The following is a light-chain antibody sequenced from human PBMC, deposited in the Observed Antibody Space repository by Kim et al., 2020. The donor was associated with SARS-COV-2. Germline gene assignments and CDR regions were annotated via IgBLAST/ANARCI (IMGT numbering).Light chain of an antibody. Sequence: LSAGERATPSSRASQDVGDYLAWYQQKPGQAPGLLIYDASKRATGIPARFSGSGSGTDFTLTISSLEPGDVAVYYCQQRRNWPLTFGGGTKVDIK. V-gene: IGKV3-11*01. CDR1: QDVGDY. J-gene: IGKJ4*01. CDR3: QQRRNWPLT. CDR2: DAS.